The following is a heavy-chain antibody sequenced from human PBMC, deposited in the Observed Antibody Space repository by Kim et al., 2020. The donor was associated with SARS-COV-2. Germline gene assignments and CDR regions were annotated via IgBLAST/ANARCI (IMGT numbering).Heavy chain of an antibody. D-gene: IGHD3-3*01. V-gene: IGHV3-30*01. J-gene: IGHJ6*02. CDR3: ARDYDFWSGGYGMDV. Sequence: ESVKGRFTTSRDNSKNTLYLQMNSLTAGDTAVYYCARDYDFWSGGYGMDVWGQGTTVTVSS.